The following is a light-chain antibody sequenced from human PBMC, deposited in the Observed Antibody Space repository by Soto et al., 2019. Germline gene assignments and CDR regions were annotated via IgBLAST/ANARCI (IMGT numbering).Light chain of an antibody. J-gene: IGKJ1*01. CDR2: GAS. V-gene: IGKV3-11*01. CDR3: QQHSHWPPWT. CDR1: ENVRTF. Sequence: EVVLTQSPATLSLSPGERATLSCRASENVRTFVDWYQQKPGQAPRLLIYGASNRATGIPARFSGSGSGTDFTLTISNLEPEDFAVYYCQQHSHWPPWTCGQGTRVEIQ.